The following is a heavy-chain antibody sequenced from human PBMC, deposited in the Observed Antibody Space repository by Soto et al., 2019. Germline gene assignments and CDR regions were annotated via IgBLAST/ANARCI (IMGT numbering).Heavy chain of an antibody. CDR2: ISAYNGNT. Sequence: ASVKVSCKASGYSFTSYDMHWVRQATGQGLEWMGWISAYNGNTNYAQKLQGRVTMTTDTSTSTAYMELRSLRSDDTAVYYCARELGSFDYWGQGTLVTVSS. J-gene: IGHJ4*02. D-gene: IGHD7-27*01. CDR3: ARELGSFDY. V-gene: IGHV1-18*01. CDR1: GYSFTSYD.